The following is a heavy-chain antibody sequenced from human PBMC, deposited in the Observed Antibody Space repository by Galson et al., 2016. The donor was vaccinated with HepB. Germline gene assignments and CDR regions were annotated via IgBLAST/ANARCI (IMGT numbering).Heavy chain of an antibody. CDR2: IRTKTNNYAT. D-gene: IGHD2-8*01. CDR1: GFTFRGST. CDR3: TRPCHFDCFYGVDV. Sequence: SLRLSCAASGFTFRGSTLHWVRQASGKGLEWVGLIRTKTNNYATAYGASVKGRFTISRDDSENTAYLQMNSLKTEDTAVYYCTRPCHFDCFYGVDVWGQGTTVIVSS. V-gene: IGHV3-73*01. J-gene: IGHJ6*02.